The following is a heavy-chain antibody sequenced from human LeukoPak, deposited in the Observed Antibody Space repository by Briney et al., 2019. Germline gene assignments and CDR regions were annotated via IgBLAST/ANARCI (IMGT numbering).Heavy chain of an antibody. Sequence: GGSLRLSCAASGFTVSSDYMSWVRQAPEKGLEWVSVIYTGGSTYYADSVKGRFTISRDNSKNTLCLQMNSLRAEDTAVYYCARYCSDISCYSFDVWGQGTTVTVSS. V-gene: IGHV3-53*01. CDR3: ARYCSDISCYSFDV. CDR1: GFTVSSDY. J-gene: IGHJ3*01. CDR2: IYTGGST. D-gene: IGHD2-2*01.